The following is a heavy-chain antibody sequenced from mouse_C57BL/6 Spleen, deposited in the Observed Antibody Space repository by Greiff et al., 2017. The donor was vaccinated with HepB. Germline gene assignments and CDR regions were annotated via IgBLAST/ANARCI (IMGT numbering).Heavy chain of an antibody. CDR1: GYTFTSYW. J-gene: IGHJ1*03. CDR2: IDPSDSYT. D-gene: IGHD3-2*02. V-gene: IGHV1-50*01. CDR3: ATRRLQPDWYFDV. Sequence: QVQLQQPGAELVRPGSSVKLSCKASGYTFTSYWMQWVKQRPGQGLEWIGEIDPSDSYTNYNQKFKGKATLTVDTSSSTAYMQLSSLTSEDSAVYYCATRRLQPDWYFDVWGTGTTVTVSS.